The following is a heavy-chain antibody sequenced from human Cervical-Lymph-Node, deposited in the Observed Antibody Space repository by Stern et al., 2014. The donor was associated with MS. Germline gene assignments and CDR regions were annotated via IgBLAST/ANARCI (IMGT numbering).Heavy chain of an antibody. D-gene: IGHD2-15*01. CDR1: GGSISNYY. V-gene: IGHV4-59*01. Sequence: QVQLQESGPGLVKPSETLSLTCTVSGGSISNYYWSWIRQPPGKGLEWIGYIYYSGSTNYNPSLKSRVTISVDTSTNQFSLKLSSVTAADTAVYFCARSWAATGKNWFDPWGQGTLVTVSS. J-gene: IGHJ5*02. CDR3: ARSWAATGKNWFDP. CDR2: IYYSGST.